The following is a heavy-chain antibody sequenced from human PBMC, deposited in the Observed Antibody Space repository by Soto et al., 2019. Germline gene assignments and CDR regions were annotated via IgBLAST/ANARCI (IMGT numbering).Heavy chain of an antibody. D-gene: IGHD2-2*01. V-gene: IGHV1-2*02. CDR1: GSTFTGNY. J-gene: IGHJ4*02. CDR3: ARGYCSKTGWSHYFDY. Sequence: RSSVKVSGKASGSTFTGNYLHWVRQAPGQGLEWMALINPTTGGTNYAQKFQGRVTMTWDTSINTAYMELSRLRSDDTAIYYCARGYCSKTGWSHYFDYSGQISLETFSS. CDR2: INPTTGGT.